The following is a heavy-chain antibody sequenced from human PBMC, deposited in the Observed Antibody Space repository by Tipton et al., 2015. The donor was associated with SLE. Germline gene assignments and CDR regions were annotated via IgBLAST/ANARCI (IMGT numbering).Heavy chain of an antibody. CDR2: IYYSGST. Sequence: TLSLTCTVSGGSISSYYWSWIRQPPGKGLEWIGYIYYSGSTNYNPSLKSRVTISVDTSKNQFSLKLSSVTAADTAVYYCARGGGTPYYFDYRGQGTLVTVSS. D-gene: IGHD1-26*01. CDR3: ARGGGTPYYFDY. V-gene: IGHV4-59*01. CDR1: GGSISSYY. J-gene: IGHJ4*02.